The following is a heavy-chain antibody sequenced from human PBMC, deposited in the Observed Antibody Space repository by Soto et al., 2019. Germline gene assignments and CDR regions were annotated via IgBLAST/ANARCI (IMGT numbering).Heavy chain of an antibody. CDR2: IYHSGST. J-gene: IGHJ4*02. Sequence: QVQLQESGPGLVKPSGTLSLTCAVSSGSISSSNWWSWVRQPPGKGLEWIGEIYHSGSTNYNPSLKSRVTISVDKSKNQFSLKLSSVTAADTAVYYCARAWGGGSCYSAEGAFDYWGQGTLVTVSS. V-gene: IGHV4-4*02. CDR3: ARAWGGGSCYSAEGAFDY. CDR1: SGSISSSNW. D-gene: IGHD2-15*01.